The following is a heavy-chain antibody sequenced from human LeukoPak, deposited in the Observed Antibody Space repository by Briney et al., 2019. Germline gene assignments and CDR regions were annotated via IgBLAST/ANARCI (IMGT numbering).Heavy chain of an antibody. V-gene: IGHV1-69*13. D-gene: IGHD3-10*01. Sequence: SVKVSCKASGGTFSSYAISWVRQAPGQGLEWMGGIIPIFGTANYAQKFQGRVTIAADESTSTAYMELSSLRSEDTAVYYCAREEVRGVRNFDYWGQGTLVTVSS. J-gene: IGHJ4*02. CDR3: AREEVRGVRNFDY. CDR2: IIPIFGTA. CDR1: GGTFSSYA.